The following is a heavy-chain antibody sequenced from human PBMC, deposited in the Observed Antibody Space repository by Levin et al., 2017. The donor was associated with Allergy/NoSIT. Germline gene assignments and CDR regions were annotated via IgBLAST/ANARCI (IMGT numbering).Heavy chain of an antibody. CDR3: AVGAYGSGSYNWFDP. V-gene: IGHV3-30-3*01. J-gene: IGHJ5*02. Sequence: PSGGSLRLSCAASGFTFSSYAMHWVRQAPGKGLEWVAVISYDGSNKYYADSVKGRFTISRDNSKNTLYLQMNSLRAEDTAVYYCAVGAYGSGSYNWFDPWGQGTLVTVSS. CDR1: GFTFSSYA. CDR2: ISYDGSNK. D-gene: IGHD3-10*01.